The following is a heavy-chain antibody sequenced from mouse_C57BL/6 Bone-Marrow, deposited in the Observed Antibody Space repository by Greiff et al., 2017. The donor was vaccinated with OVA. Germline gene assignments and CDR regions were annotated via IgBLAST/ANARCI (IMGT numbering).Heavy chain of an antibody. CDR2: IYPRSGNT. CDR1: GYTFTSYG. Sequence: VQLQQSGAELARPGASVKLSCKASGYTFTSYGISWVKQRTGQGLEWIGEIYPRSGNTYYNEKFKGKATLTADKSSSTAYMELRSLTSEDSAVYFCARFNDYGSSSWYFDVWGTGTTVTVSS. V-gene: IGHV1-81*01. D-gene: IGHD1-1*01. CDR3: ARFNDYGSSSWYFDV. J-gene: IGHJ1*03.